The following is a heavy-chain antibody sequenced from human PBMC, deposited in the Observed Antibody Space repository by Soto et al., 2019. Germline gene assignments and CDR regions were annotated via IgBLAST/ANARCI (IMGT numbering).Heavy chain of an antibody. CDR1: GFIFSSYA. Sequence: GGSLRLSCAASGFIFSSYAMSWVRQAPGKGLEWVSAISGSGGSTYYADSVKGRFTISRDNSKNTLYLQMNSLRAEDTAVYYCAKSVYNWNDGFFDYWGQRTLVTVSS. V-gene: IGHV3-23*01. CDR3: AKSVYNWNDGFFDY. CDR2: ISGSGGST. D-gene: IGHD1-1*01. J-gene: IGHJ4*02.